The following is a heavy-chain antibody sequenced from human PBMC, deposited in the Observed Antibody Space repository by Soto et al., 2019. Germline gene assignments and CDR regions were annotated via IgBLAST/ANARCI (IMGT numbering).Heavy chain of an antibody. D-gene: IGHD6-13*01. CDR3: GYSSSWARAAWTYYGMDV. Sequence: PGGSLRLSCTASGFTFGDYAMSWFRQAPGKGLEWVGFIRSKAYGGTTEYAASVKGRFTISRDDSKSIAYLQMNSLKTEDTAVYYCGYSSSWARAAWTYYGMDVWGQGTTVTVSS. CDR2: IRSKAYGGTT. CDR1: GFTFGDYA. J-gene: IGHJ6*02. V-gene: IGHV3-49*03.